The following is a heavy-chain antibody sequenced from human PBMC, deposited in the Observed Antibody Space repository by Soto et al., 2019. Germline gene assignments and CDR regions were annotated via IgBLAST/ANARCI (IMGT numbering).Heavy chain of an antibody. D-gene: IGHD5-18*01. J-gene: IGHJ4*02. CDR1: GFTFSSYW. Sequence: GGSLRLSCAASGFTFSSYWMHWVRQAPGKGLVWVSRINSDGSSTSYADSVKGRFTISRDNAKNTLYLQMNSLRAEDTAVYYCARAGVDTAMALEPPYYFDYWGQGTLVTVSS. V-gene: IGHV3-74*01. CDR2: INSDGSST. CDR3: ARAGVDTAMALEPPYYFDY.